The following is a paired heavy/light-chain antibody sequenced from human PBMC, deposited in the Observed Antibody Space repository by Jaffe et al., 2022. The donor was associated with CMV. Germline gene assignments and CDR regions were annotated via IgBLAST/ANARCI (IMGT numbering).Light chain of an antibody. CDR1: QSLLHSDGKTY. CDR2: EVS. Sequence: DIVMTQTPLSLSVTPGQPASISCKSSQSLLHSDGKTYLFWYLQKPGQSPHLLIYEVSSRFSGVPDRFTGSGSGTDFTLKISRVEAEDVGVYYCMQGMHLPLTFGQGTRLEIK. J-gene: IGKJ5*01. V-gene: IGKV2-29*02. CDR3: MQGMHLPLT.
Heavy chain of an antibody. Sequence: QVQLQESGPGLVKPSGTLSLSCAVSGDSISSDNWWSWVRQPPGKGLEWIGEIYHSGSANYNPSLKSRLTLSVDKSKNQFSLRLTSVTAADTAVYYCARDRYSSNWFPLYFDSWGQGTLVTVSS. CDR3: ARDRYSSNWFPLYFDS. CDR1: GDSISSDNW. CDR2: IYHSGSA. J-gene: IGHJ4*02. D-gene: IGHD4-4*01. V-gene: IGHV4-4*02.